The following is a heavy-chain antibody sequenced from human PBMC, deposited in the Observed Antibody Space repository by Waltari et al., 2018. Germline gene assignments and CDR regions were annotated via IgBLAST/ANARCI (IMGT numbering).Heavy chain of an antibody. Sequence: DVQLAEYGGGLVQPGGSLRLSCVASGSSFGYTVCNWVRQATGKAPEWVAIISGTGDGTFYSNSVRGRFTISRDNSRNTLYLQMNDLKTEDTAVYYCTKDAYDSPNHYPPTWFDPWGHGTLVTVSS. CDR1: GSSFGYTV. J-gene: IGHJ5*02. CDR2: ISGTGDGT. D-gene: IGHD3-10*01. V-gene: IGHV3-23*04. CDR3: TKDAYDSPNHYPPTWFDP.